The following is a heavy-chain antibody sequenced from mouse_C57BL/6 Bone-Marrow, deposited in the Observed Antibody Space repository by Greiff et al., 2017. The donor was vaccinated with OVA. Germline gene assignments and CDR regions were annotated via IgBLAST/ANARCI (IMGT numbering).Heavy chain of an antibody. CDR1: GYSITSGYY. D-gene: IGHD1-3*01. CDR3: AREKSQYYFDY. Sequence: EVQLQQSGPGLVKPSQSLSLTCSVTGYSITSGYYWTWIRQFPGNKLEWMGYISYDGSNNYNPSLKNRISITRDTSKNQFFLKLNSVTTEDTATYYCAREKSQYYFDYWGQGTTLTVSS. V-gene: IGHV3-6*01. CDR2: ISYDGSN. J-gene: IGHJ2*01.